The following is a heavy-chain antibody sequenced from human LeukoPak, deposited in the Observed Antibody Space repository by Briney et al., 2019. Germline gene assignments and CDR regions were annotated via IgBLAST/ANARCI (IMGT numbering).Heavy chain of an antibody. CDR3: ARDGRRTWYFDY. D-gene: IGHD6-13*01. J-gene: IGHJ4*02. V-gene: IGHV1-8*01. CDR1: GYTFTSYD. CDR2: MNPNSGNT. Sequence: ASVKVSCKASGYTFTSYDINWVRQATGQGLEWMGWMNPNSGNTGYAQKFQGRVTMTRDTSISTAYMELSSLRSEDTAVYYCARDGRRTWYFDYWGQGTLVTVTS.